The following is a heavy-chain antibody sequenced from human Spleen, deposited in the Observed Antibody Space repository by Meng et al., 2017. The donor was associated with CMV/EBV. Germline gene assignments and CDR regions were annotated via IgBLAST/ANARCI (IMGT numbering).Heavy chain of an antibody. CDR3: AKQHLAY. Sequence: LRLSCAASEFTFSSHAMNWARQAPGKGLEWVSGISDSGGRTYYADSVKGRFTISRDNSKNTLYLQMNSLRAEDTAVYYCAKQHLAYWGHGTLVTVSS. V-gene: IGHV3-23*01. CDR2: ISDSGGRT. CDR1: EFTFSSHA. J-gene: IGHJ4*01.